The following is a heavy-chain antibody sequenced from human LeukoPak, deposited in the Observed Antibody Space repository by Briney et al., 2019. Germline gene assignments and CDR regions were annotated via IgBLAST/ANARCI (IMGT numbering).Heavy chain of an antibody. V-gene: IGHV3-30*04. CDR1: GSTFSSYA. Sequence: GGSLRLSCAASGSTFSSYAMHWVRQAPGKGLEWVAVISYDGSNKYYADSVKGRFTISRDNSKNTLYLQMNSLRAEDTAVYYCARELYGAYFDYWGQGTLVTVSS. CDR2: ISYDGSNK. J-gene: IGHJ4*02. CDR3: ARELYGAYFDY. D-gene: IGHD2-2*02.